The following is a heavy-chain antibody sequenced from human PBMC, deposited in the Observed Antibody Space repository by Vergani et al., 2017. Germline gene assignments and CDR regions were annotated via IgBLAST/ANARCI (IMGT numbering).Heavy chain of an antibody. CDR2: IIPILVLA. CDR1: GGTFSSYT. Sequence: QVQLVQSGAEVKKPGSSVKVSCQASGGTFSSYTISWVLQAPGQGLEWMGRIIPILVLANSAQKFQGRVTITADKSTSTAYMELSSLRSEDTAVYYCARVGPVYYDSSGYYYGNGMDVWGQGTTVTVSS. J-gene: IGHJ6*02. CDR3: ARVGPVYYDSSGYYYGNGMDV. V-gene: IGHV1-69*02. D-gene: IGHD3-22*01.